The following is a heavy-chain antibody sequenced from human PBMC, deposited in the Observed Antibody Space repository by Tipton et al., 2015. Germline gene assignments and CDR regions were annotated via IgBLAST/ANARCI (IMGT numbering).Heavy chain of an antibody. CDR1: SDSISKYY. CDR2: IQYSGST. V-gene: IGHV4-59*08. Sequence: TLSLTCSVSSDSISKYYWSWIRQPPGKELEWIGYIQYSGSTNYNPSLKSRVTMSRDTSKNQFSLKLTSVTAADTAVYYCARGAQHSTWSWGQGTLVTVSS. CDR3: ARGAQHSTWS. J-gene: IGHJ5*02. D-gene: IGHD6-13*01.